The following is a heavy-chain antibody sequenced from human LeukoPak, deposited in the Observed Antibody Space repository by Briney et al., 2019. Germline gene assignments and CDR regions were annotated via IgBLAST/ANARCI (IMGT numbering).Heavy chain of an antibody. CDR1: GFTFSSYA. J-gene: IGHJ3*02. V-gene: IGHV3-23*01. Sequence: GGSLRLSCAASGFTFSSYAMSWVRQAPGKGLEWVSAISGSGGSTYYADSVKGRFTISRDNSKNTVYLQMNSLKIEDTALYYCTTMNLGESRWDDAFDIWGHGTMVTVSS. D-gene: IGHD3-10*01. CDR3: TTMNLGESRWDDAFDI. CDR2: ISGSGGST.